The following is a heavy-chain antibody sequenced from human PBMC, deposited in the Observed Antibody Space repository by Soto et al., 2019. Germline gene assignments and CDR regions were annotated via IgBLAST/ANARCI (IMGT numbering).Heavy chain of an antibody. CDR2: INPDTGGT. J-gene: IGHJ4*02. CDR3: ARAVSNLLYYFDF. V-gene: IGHV1-2*02. D-gene: IGHD4-17*01. Sequence: ASVKVSCKASGYTFTGHYLHWVRQAPGQGLEWMGWINPDTGGTNYVQKFQGRVTMTRDTSINTAYMDLSRLRPADTAVYYCARAVSNLLYYFDFWGQGTPVTVSS. CDR1: GYTFTGHY.